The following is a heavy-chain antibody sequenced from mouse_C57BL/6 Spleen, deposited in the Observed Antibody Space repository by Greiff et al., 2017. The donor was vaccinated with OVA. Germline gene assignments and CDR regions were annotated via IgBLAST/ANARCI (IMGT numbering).Heavy chain of an antibody. Sequence: EVKLMESGPGLVKPSQSLSLTCSVTGYSITSGYYWNWIRQFPGNKLEWMGYISYDGSNNYNPSLKNRISITRDTSKNQFFLKLNSVTTEDTATYYCARDRGNYDAMDYWGQGTSVTVSS. CDR2: ISYDGSN. D-gene: IGHD2-1*01. J-gene: IGHJ4*01. CDR1: GYSITSGYY. CDR3: ARDRGNYDAMDY. V-gene: IGHV3-6*01.